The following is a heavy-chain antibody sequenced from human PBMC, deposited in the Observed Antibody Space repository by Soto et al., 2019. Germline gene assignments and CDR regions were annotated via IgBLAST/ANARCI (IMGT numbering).Heavy chain of an antibody. J-gene: IGHJ4*02. CDR1: VGTFSSSA. Sequence: QVQLVQSGAEVKKPGSSVKVSCRSSVGTFSSSAISWVRQAPGQGLEWVGQIVPLLSATNNARKFLGKVTFTEDESTTTQLMELGGLTFEDTAIYFYDKSSIRGASLDSWGQGTLVSVSS. CDR2: IVPLLSAT. V-gene: IGHV1-69*12. D-gene: IGHD2-2*01. CDR3: DKSSIRGASLDS.